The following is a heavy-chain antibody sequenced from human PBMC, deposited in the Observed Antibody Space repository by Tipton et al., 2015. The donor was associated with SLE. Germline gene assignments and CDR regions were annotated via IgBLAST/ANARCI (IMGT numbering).Heavy chain of an antibody. V-gene: IGHV3-7*01. D-gene: IGHD1-26*01. CDR2: IKQDGGEQ. CDR1: GFTFSTYW. J-gene: IGHJ4*02. CDR3: AREGGSYYPSYYFDY. Sequence: SLRFSCAASGFTFSTYWMSWVRQAPGKGLEWVANIKQDGGEQNYVDSVKGRLIISRDNAKNALYLQMNNLRAEDTAVYYCAREGGSYYPSYYFDYWGQGTLVTVSS.